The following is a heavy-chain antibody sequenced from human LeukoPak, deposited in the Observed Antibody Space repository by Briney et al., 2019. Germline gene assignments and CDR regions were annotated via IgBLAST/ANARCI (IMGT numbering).Heavy chain of an antibody. CDR2: IWYDGSNQ. V-gene: IGHV3-33*01. J-gene: IGHJ4*02. Sequence: GGSLRLSCAASGFTFNNFGFHWVRQAPGKGLEWVAFIWYDGSNQYYADSVKGRFTISRDKSKNTLYLQMNSLRADDTAVYYCARDRANYYVDYWGQGILVTVSS. CDR1: GFTFNNFG. D-gene: IGHD3-10*01. CDR3: ARDRANYYVDY.